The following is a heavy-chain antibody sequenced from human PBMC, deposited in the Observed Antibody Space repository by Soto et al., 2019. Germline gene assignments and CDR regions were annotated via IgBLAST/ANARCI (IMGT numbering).Heavy chain of an antibody. J-gene: IGHJ3*02. CDR2: ISSSSSYT. V-gene: IGHV3-11*05. Sequence: GGSLRLSCAASGFTFSDYYMSWIRQAPGKGLEWVSYISSSSSYTNYADSVKGRFTISRDNAKNSLYLQMNSLRAEDTAVYYCARVLGPYDAFDIWGQGTMVTVSS. D-gene: IGHD1-26*01. CDR3: ARVLGPYDAFDI. CDR1: GFTFSDYY.